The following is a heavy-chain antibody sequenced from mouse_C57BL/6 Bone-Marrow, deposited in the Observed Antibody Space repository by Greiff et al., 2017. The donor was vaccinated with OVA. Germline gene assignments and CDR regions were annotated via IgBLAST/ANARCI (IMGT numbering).Heavy chain of an antibody. Sequence: VQLQESGPELVKPGASVKISCKASGYSFTSYYIHWVKQRPGQGLEWIGWINPGSGNTKYNEKFKGKATLTADTSSSTAYMQLSSLTSEDSAVYYCAKVFAYWGQGTLVTVSA. CDR2: INPGSGNT. CDR3: AKVFAY. V-gene: IGHV1-66*01. CDR1: GYSFTSYY. J-gene: IGHJ3*01.